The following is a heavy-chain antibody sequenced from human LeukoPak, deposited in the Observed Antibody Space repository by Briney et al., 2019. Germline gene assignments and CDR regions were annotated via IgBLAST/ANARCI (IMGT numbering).Heavy chain of an antibody. Sequence: SVKVSCKASGGTFSSYAISWVRQAPGQGLEWMGGIIPIFGTANYAQNFQGRVTITADKSTSTAYMELSSLRSEDTAVYYCAAIIGDSEGYDYWGQGTLVTVSS. CDR3: AAIIGDSEGYDY. D-gene: IGHD2-21*02. CDR2: IIPIFGTA. V-gene: IGHV1-69*06. J-gene: IGHJ4*02. CDR1: GGTFSSYA.